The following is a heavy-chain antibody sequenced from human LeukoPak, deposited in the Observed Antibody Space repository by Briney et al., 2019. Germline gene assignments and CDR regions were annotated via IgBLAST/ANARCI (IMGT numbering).Heavy chain of an antibody. Sequence: GGSLRLSCAASGFTFSSCGMHWVRQAPGKGLEWVAVVSYDGSNKYYADSVRGRFTISRDNSKNTLYLQMNSLRGEDTAVYYCAGSWFYRDYFEYWGQGTLVTVSS. CDR1: GFTFSSCG. J-gene: IGHJ4*02. CDR3: AGSWFYRDYFEY. CDR2: VSYDGSNK. V-gene: IGHV3-30*03. D-gene: IGHD3-10*01.